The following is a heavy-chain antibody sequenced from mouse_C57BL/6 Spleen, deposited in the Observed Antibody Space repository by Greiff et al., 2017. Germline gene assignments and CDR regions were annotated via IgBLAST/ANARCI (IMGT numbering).Heavy chain of an antibody. CDR2: IDPEDGDT. D-gene: IGHD2-5*01. V-gene: IGHV14-1*01. Sequence: VQLQQSGAELVRPGASVKLSCTASGFNFKDYYMHWVKQRPEQGLEWIGRIDPEDGDTEYAPKFQGKATMTADTSSNTAYLQLSSLTSEDTAVYYCTIRDSNYPFDYWGQGTTLTVSS. CDR3: TIRDSNYPFDY. J-gene: IGHJ2*01. CDR1: GFNFKDYY.